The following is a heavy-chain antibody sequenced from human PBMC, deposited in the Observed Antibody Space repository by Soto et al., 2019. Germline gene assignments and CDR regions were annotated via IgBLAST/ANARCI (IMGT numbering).Heavy chain of an antibody. Sequence: GGSLRLSCAASGFTFSSYAMTWVRQAPGKGLEYVSAISSNGGSTYYADSVKGRFTISRDNSKNTLYLQMSSLRAEDTAVYYCVKVIAAAPINPFDYWGQGTLVTVSS. V-gene: IGHV3-64D*06. CDR2: ISSNGGST. CDR3: VKVIAAAPINPFDY. J-gene: IGHJ4*02. CDR1: GFTFSSYA. D-gene: IGHD6-13*01.